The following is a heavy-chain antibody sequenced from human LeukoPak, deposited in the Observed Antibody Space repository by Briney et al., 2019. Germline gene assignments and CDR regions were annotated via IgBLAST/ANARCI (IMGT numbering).Heavy chain of an antibody. J-gene: IGHJ4*02. CDR3: ARKAWDYYDSSGYYGVHTGIDY. CDR2: ISSSSSYI. V-gene: IGHV3-21*01. D-gene: IGHD3-22*01. CDR1: GFTFSSYS. Sequence: PGGSLRLSCAASGFTFSSYSMDWVRQAPGKRLEWVSSISSSSSYIYYADSVKGRYTISRDNAKNSLYLQMNSLRAEDTAVYYCARKAWDYYDSSGYYGVHTGIDYWGQGTLVTVSS.